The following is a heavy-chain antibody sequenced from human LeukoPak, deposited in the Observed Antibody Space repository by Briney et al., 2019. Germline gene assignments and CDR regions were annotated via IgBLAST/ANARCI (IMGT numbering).Heavy chain of an antibody. Sequence: SGTLSLTCTVSGASVSRNWWSWVRQPPGKGLEWIGEIHHSGGTNYNPSLKSRVTISVDTSKNQFSLKLSSVTAADTAVYYCARDSRIWFGESHAFDIWGQGTMVTVSS. CDR1: GASVSRNW. D-gene: IGHD3-10*01. CDR3: ARDSRIWFGESHAFDI. CDR2: IHHSGGT. J-gene: IGHJ3*02. V-gene: IGHV4-4*02.